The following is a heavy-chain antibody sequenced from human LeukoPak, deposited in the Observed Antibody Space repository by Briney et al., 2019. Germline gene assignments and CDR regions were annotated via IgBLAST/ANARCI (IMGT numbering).Heavy chain of an antibody. J-gene: IGHJ4*02. CDR3: ATEIGYCSGGSCHNFDY. D-gene: IGHD2-15*01. V-gene: IGHV4-61*02. CDR1: GGSISSGNYY. CDR2: IHTSGST. Sequence: SETLSLTCTVSGGSISSGNYYWSWIRQPAGKGLEWIGRIHTSGSTNYNPSLKSRVTISVDTSRNQFSLKLSSVTAADTAVYYCATEIGYCSGGSCHNFDYWGQGTLVTVSS.